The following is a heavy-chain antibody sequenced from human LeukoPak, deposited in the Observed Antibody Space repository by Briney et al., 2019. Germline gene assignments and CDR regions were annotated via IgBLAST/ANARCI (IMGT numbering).Heavy chain of an antibody. V-gene: IGHV3-21*01. CDR2: ISSSSSYI. D-gene: IGHD3-9*01. J-gene: IGHJ6*02. CDR1: GFTFSSYS. CDR3: ARDTAGVLRYFDWLNDGMDV. Sequence: GGSLRLSCAASGFTFSSYSMNWVRQAPGKGLEWVSSISSSSSYIYYADSVKGRFTISRDKAKNSLYLQMNSLRAEDTAVYYCARDTAGVLRYFDWLNDGMDVWGQGTTVTVSS.